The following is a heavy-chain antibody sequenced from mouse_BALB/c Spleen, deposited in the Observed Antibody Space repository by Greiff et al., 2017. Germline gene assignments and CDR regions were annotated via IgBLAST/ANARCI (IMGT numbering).Heavy chain of an antibody. J-gene: IGHJ4*01. D-gene: IGHD4-1*02. V-gene: IGHV1-80*01. CDR2: IYPGDGDT. CDR1: GYAFSSYW. Sequence: QVQLQQSGAELVRPGSSVKISCKASGYAFSSYWMNWVKQRPGQGLEWIGQIYPGDGDTNYNGKFKGKATLTADKSSSTAYMQLSSLTSEDSAVYFCAQLGRGYAMDYWGQGTSVTVSS. CDR3: AQLGRGYAMDY.